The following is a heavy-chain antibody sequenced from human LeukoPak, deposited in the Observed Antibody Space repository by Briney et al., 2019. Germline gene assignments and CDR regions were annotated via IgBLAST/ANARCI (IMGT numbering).Heavy chain of an antibody. CDR3: ARGAPSSGYYYGAFDY. Sequence: GASVKVSCKASGGTFSSYAISWVRQAPGQGLEWVGGIIPIFGTANYAQKFQGRVTITADESTSTAYMELSSLRSEDTAVYYCARGAPSSGYYYGAFDYWGQGTLVTVSS. V-gene: IGHV1-69*01. J-gene: IGHJ4*02. CDR1: GGTFSSYA. D-gene: IGHD3-22*01. CDR2: IIPIFGTA.